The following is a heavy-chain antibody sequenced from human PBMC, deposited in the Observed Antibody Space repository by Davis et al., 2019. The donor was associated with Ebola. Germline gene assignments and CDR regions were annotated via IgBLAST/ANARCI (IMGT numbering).Heavy chain of an antibody. CDR1: GYTFIDYY. D-gene: IGHD2-15*01. CDR3: ARDRPYCSGGSCYYYLYGMDV. V-gene: IGHV1-2*02. Sequence: ASVKVSCKASGYTFIDYYMHWVRQAPGQGLEWMGWINPYSGYTQYSQKFQGRVTMTRDKSIVTVYMELSSLRSEDTAVYYCARDRPYCSGGSCYYYLYGMDVWGQGTTVTVSS. J-gene: IGHJ6*02. CDR2: INPYSGYT.